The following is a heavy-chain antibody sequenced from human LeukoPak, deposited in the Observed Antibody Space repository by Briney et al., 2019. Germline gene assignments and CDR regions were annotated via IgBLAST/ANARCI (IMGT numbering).Heavy chain of an antibody. Sequence: GGSLRLSCAASGFTFSTFAMIWVRQPPGKGLEWVSSIFPSGDEIHYADSVGGRFTISRDNAKNTVYLQMNNMRVDATAVYYCARVAGWHWFDPWGQGTLVTVSS. CDR1: GFTFSTFA. CDR3: ARVAGWHWFDP. D-gene: IGHD6-19*01. CDR2: IFPSGDEI. V-gene: IGHV3-23*01. J-gene: IGHJ5*02.